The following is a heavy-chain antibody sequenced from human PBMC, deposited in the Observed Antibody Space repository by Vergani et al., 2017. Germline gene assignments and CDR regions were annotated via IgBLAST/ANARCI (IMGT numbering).Heavy chain of an antibody. CDR3: ARDSGSGSGGRTYYGMDV. CDR1: GGSISSSSYY. Sequence: QLQLQESGPGLVKPSETLSLTCTVSGGSISSSSYYWGWIRQPPGKGLEWIGSIYYSGSTYYNPSLKSRVTITVDTSKNQFSLKLSSVTAADTAVYYCARDSGSGSGGRTYYGMDVWGQGTTVTVSS. V-gene: IGHV4-39*07. J-gene: IGHJ6*02. D-gene: IGHD2-15*01. CDR2: IYYSGST.